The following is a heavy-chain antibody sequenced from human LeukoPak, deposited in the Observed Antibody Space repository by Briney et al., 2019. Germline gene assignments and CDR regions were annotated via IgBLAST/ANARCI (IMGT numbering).Heavy chain of an antibody. J-gene: IGHJ4*02. CDR2: MTPNSEKR. CDR3: ARGRGWGILDS. Sequence: GASVKVFCKTSGYPFTSYDIHWVRQAAGHGLEWMSWMTPNSEKRAYAQKFQGRVTMTTNTSIDTAYMELSSLTFDDTAIYYCARGRGWGILDSWGQGHLVTVSS. CDR1: GYPFTSYD. D-gene: IGHD6-19*01. V-gene: IGHV1-8*01.